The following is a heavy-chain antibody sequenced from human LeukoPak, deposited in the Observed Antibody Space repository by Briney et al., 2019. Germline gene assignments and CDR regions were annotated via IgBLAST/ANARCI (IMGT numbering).Heavy chain of an antibody. V-gene: IGHV5-51*01. CDR3: ARIGGDGYTHLDY. CDR1: GYSFTSYY. J-gene: IGHJ4*02. Sequence: GESLKISCRGSGYSFTSYYIGWVRQMPGKGLECMGIIYPGDSDTRYSPSFQGQVTISADKSVSTAYLQWSSLKASDTAMYYCARIGGDGYTHLDYWGQGTLVTVSS. CDR2: IYPGDSDT. D-gene: IGHD3-16*01.